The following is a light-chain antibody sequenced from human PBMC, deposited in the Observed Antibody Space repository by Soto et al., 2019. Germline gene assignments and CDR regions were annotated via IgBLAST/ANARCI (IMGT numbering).Light chain of an antibody. Sequence: EIVMTQSPGTLSLSPGERATLSCRASQSVSSSYLVWYQQKPGQAPRLLIYDASSRATGIPDRFSGSGSGTDFTLTISRLEPEDFAVYYCQQYGSSPRTFGQGTKVDIK. CDR2: DAS. CDR3: QQYGSSPRT. CDR1: QSVSSSY. J-gene: IGKJ1*01. V-gene: IGKV3-20*01.